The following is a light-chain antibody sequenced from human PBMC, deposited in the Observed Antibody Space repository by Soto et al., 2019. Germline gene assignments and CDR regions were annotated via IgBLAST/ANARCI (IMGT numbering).Light chain of an antibody. V-gene: IGKV3-15*01. CDR1: QSVSST. CDR2: GAS. CDR3: QQYNDWPQT. J-gene: IGKJ1*01. Sequence: EIVMTQSPATLSVSPGERATLSCRASQSVSSTLAWYQQKPGQAPRLLIYGASTRATGIPARFSGSGSGTEFTLTISRLQSEDFAVYYCQQYNDWPQTFGQGTNVEIK.